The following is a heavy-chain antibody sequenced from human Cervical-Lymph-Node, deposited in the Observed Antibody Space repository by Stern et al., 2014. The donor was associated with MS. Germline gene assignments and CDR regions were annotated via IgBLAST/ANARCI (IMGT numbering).Heavy chain of an antibody. Sequence: QVTLRESGPALVKPTQTLTLTCTFSGFSLSTSGMCVSWIRQPPGKALEWLALIDLDDDKYYSTSLKTRLTISKDTSKNQVVLTLTNMDPVDTATYFCARSVTAAPPTVITGAFDIWGQGTMVTVSS. CDR1: GFSLSTSGMC. J-gene: IGHJ3*02. CDR2: IDLDDDK. V-gene: IGHV2-70*01. D-gene: IGHD4-17*01. CDR3: ARSVTAAPPTVITGAFDI.